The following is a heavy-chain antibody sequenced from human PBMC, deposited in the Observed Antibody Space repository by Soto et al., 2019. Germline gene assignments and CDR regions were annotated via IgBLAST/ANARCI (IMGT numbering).Heavy chain of an antibody. CDR2: IIPIFGTA. CDR1: GGTFSSYA. Sequence: QVQLVQSGAEVKKPGSSVKVSCKASGGTFSSYAISWVRQAPGQGLEWMGGIIPIFGTANYAQKVQGRVTITADESTIRADMELSSLRSEDTAVYYCARESHGDRGVYYYGMDVWGQGTTVTVSS. V-gene: IGHV1-69*12. CDR3: ARESHGDRGVYYYGMDV. D-gene: IGHD4-17*01. J-gene: IGHJ6*02.